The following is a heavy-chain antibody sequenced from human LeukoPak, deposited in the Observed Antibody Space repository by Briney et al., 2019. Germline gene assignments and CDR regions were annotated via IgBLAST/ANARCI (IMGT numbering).Heavy chain of an antibody. J-gene: IGHJ4*02. V-gene: IGHV3-30*02. CDR1: GLTFSRYG. Sequence: GGSLRLSCAASGLTFSRYGMHWVRQAPGKGLEWVAFIRFDGSNKYYADSVKGRFTISRDNSKNTLFLQMNSLRVEDTAVYYCAKVVEQQLVQGSLNYWGQGTVVTVSS. CDR3: AKVVEQQLVQGSLNY. D-gene: IGHD6-13*01. CDR2: IRFDGSNK.